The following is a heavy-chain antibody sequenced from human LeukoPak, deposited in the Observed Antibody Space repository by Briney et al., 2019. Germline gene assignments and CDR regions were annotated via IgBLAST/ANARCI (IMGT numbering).Heavy chain of an antibody. Sequence: GGFLRLSCVASGFNFSNFAMTWVRQTPGKGLEWVSEISSSGTSTYYAASVKGRFTISRDNSKTTLYLQLSSLTDDDTAVYFCAKDSWGGGNCMDVWGKGTTVIVSS. CDR2: ISSSGTST. CDR1: GFNFSNFA. CDR3: AKDSWGGGNCMDV. V-gene: IGHV3-23*01. D-gene: IGHD4-23*01. J-gene: IGHJ6*03.